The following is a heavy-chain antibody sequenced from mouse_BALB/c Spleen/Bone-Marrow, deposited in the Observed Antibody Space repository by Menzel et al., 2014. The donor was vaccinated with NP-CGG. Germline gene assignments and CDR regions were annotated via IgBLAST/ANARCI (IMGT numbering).Heavy chain of an antibody. CDR1: GYSITSDYA. D-gene: IGHD2-4*01. Sequence: EVKLVESGPGLVKPSQSLSLTCTVTGYSITSDYAWNWILQFPGNKLEWMGYISYSGSTSYNPSLKNRISITRDTSKNQFFLQLNSVTTEDTATYYCARGITTAWFAYWGQGTLVTVSA. V-gene: IGHV3-2*02. CDR3: ARGITTAWFAY. CDR2: ISYSGST. J-gene: IGHJ3*01.